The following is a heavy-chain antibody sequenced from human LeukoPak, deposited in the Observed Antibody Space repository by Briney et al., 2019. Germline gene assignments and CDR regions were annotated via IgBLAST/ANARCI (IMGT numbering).Heavy chain of an antibody. CDR3: ARNGVSPGDY. Sequence: PSETLSLTCTVSGDSISSYYWSWIRQPAGKGLEWIGRIHPSGSTNYNPSLKSRVTLSVDTSKNQFSLKLSSVTAADTAVYYCARNGVSPGDYWGQGTLVTVSS. D-gene: IGHD2-8*01. J-gene: IGHJ4*02. V-gene: IGHV4-4*07. CDR1: GDSISSYY. CDR2: IHPSGST.